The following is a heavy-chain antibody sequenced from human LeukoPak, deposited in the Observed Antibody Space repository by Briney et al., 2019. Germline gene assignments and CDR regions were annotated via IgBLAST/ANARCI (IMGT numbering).Heavy chain of an antibody. J-gene: IGHJ4*02. D-gene: IGHD3-10*01. CDR3: AKGRWALFDC. Sequence: HSQTLSLTCDISGDSVSSNSAAWNWIRQSPSRGLEWLGRTYYRSKWYNDYAVSVKSRMTINADTSKNRFSLQLNSVTPEDTAVYYCAKGRWALFDCWGQGTLVTVSS. CDR2: TYYRSKWYN. V-gene: IGHV6-1*01. CDR1: GDSVSSNSAA.